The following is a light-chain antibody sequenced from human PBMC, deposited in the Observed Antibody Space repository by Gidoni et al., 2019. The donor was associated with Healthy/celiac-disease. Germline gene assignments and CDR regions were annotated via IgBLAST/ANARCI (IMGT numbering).Light chain of an antibody. CDR3: QKYNSAFRT. CDR2: AAS. Sequence: MQMTQYPSSLSASVGDRVTIPCRASQGTSNYLAWYQQKPGKVPKLLIYAASTLQSGVPSRFSGSGSGTDFPFTISSLQPEDVATYYCQKYNSAFRTFGQGTKVEIK. CDR1: QGTSNY. J-gene: IGKJ1*01. V-gene: IGKV1-27*01.